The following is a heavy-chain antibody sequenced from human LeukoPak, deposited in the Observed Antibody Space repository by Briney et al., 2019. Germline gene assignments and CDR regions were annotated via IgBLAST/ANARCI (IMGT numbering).Heavy chain of an antibody. CDR1: GFTFGDYA. V-gene: IGHV3-49*03. CDR3: TRDPAHGYCSSTSCYSHYYYGMDV. CDR2: IRSKAYGGTT. D-gene: IGHD2-2*01. Sequence: GKSLRLSCTASGFTFGDYAMSWFRQAPGKGLEWVGFIRSKAYGGTTEYAASVKGRFTVSRDDSKSIAYLQMNSLKTEDTAVYYCTRDPAHGYCSSTSCYSHYYYGMDVWGQGTTVTVSS. J-gene: IGHJ6*02.